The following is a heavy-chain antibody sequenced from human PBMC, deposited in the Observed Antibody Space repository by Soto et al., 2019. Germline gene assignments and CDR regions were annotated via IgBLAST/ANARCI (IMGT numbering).Heavy chain of an antibody. D-gene: IGHD3-10*01. Sequence: QITLKESGPTPVKPTQTLTLTCTFSGFSLTTSGVGVGWIRQPPGKALEWLALIYWNDDTRYSPSLKNRVTSTPDTSKNQVVLTMTDMDPVDTATYYCARRLTVVPLAFDLWGQGTMVTVSS. V-gene: IGHV2-5*01. CDR3: ARRLTVVPLAFDL. CDR2: IYWNDDT. J-gene: IGHJ3*01. CDR1: GFSLTTSGVG.